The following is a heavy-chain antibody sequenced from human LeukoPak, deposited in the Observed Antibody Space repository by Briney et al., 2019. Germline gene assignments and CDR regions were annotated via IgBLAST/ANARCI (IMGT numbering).Heavy chain of an antibody. J-gene: IGHJ4*02. V-gene: IGHV3-30-3*01. CDR3: ARDSSSYGSYSSSWYPYDY. CDR2: ISYDGSNK. Sequence: GGSLRLSCAASGFTFSSYAMHWVRQAPGKGLEWVAVISYDGSNKYYADSVKGRFTISRDNSKNTLYLQMNSLRAEDTAVYYCARDSSSYGSYSSSWYPYDYWGQGTLVTVSS. CDR1: GFTFSSYA. D-gene: IGHD6-13*01.